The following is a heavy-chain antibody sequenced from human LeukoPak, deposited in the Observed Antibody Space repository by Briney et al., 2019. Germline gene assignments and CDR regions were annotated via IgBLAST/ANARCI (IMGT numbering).Heavy chain of an antibody. CDR2: INPKSGGT. V-gene: IGHV1-2*02. CDR3: ARERPGIAVAGTGFAY. J-gene: IGHJ4*02. CDR1: GYIFTGYY. Sequence: ASVMVSCKASGYIFTGYYMHWVRQAPGQGLEWMGWINPKSGGTKYAQKFQGRVTMTRDTSISTAYMELSRLTSDDTAVYYCARERPGIAVAGTGFAYWGQGTLVTVSS. D-gene: IGHD6-19*01.